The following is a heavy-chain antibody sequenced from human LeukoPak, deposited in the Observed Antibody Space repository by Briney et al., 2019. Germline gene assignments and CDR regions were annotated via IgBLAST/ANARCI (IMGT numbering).Heavy chain of an antibody. CDR2: INHSGSA. J-gene: IGHJ5*02. V-gene: IGHV4-34*01. CDR1: GGSFSGYY. D-gene: IGHD3-3*01. CDR3: ARHPYDFWSGYYPNWFDP. Sequence: SETLSLTCAVSGGSFSGYYWTWIRQPPGKGLEWIGEINHSGSANYNPSLKSRVTISVDTSKNQFSLKLSSVTAADTAVYYCARHPYDFWSGYYPNWFDPWGQGTLVTVSS.